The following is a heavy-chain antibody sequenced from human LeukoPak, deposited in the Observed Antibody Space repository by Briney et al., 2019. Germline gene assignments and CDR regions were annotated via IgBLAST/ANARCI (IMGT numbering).Heavy chain of an antibody. J-gene: IGHJ6*03. D-gene: IGHD2-2*02. CDR2: ISGSGGST. Sequence: PGGSLRLSCAASGFTFSSYAMSWVRQAPGKGLEWVSAISGSGGSTYYADSVKGRFTISRDNSKNTLYLQMNSLRAEDTAVYYCAKGGVPAAIDYYYMDVWGKETTVTVSS. CDR3: AKGGVPAAIDYYYMDV. CDR1: GFTFSSYA. V-gene: IGHV3-23*01.